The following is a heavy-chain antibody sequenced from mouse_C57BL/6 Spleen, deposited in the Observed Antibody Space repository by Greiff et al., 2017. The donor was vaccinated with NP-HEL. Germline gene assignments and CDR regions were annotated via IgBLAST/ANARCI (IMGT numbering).Heavy chain of an antibody. J-gene: IGHJ2*01. CDR2: IDPEDGDT. Sequence: EVQLQQSGAELVRPGASVKLSCTASGFNIKDYYMHWVKQRPEQGLEWIGRIDPEDGDTEYAPKFQGKATMTAETSSNTAYLQLSSLTSEDTAVYYCTTWGTTVVARYYFDYWGQGTTLTVSS. V-gene: IGHV14-1*01. CDR1: GFNIKDYY. D-gene: IGHD1-1*01. CDR3: TTWGTTVVARYYFDY.